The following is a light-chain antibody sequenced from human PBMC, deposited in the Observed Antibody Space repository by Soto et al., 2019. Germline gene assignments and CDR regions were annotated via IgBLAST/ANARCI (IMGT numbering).Light chain of an antibody. V-gene: IGLV1-44*01. Sequence: QSVLTQPPSASGTPGQRVTISCSGSSSNIGSNTVNWYQQLPGTAPELLIYSNNQRPSGVPDRFSGSKSGTSASLAIGGFHSEDEADYYCAAWDDSLNGYVFGTGTKVTAL. J-gene: IGLJ1*01. CDR2: SNN. CDR1: SSNIGSNT. CDR3: AAWDDSLNGYV.